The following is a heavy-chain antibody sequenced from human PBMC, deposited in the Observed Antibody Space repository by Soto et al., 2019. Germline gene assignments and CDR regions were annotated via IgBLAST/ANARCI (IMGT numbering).Heavy chain of an antibody. CDR2: IKQDGSEK. CDR3: ARDGQLVINYFDY. D-gene: IGHD6-13*01. Sequence: HPGWSLRLSCASSVFTFISYWMSWVRQAPGKGLEWVANIKQDGSEKYYVDSVKGRFTISRDNAKNSLYLQMNSLRAEDTAVYYCARDGQLVINYFDYWGQGTLVTVSS. CDR1: VFTFISYW. V-gene: IGHV3-7*01. J-gene: IGHJ4*02.